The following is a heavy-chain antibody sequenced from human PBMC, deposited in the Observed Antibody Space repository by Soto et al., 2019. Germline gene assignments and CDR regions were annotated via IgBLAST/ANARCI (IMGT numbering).Heavy chain of an antibody. Sequence: GASVKVSCKASGYTFTSYDINWVRQATGQGLEWMGWMNPNSGNTGYAQKFQGRVTMTRNTSISTAYMELSSLRSEDTAVYYCARGLAQYCSGGSCYSDVWLNCFDPWGQGTLVTVSS. CDR1: GYTFTSYD. CDR3: ARGLAQYCSGGSCYSDVWLNCFDP. D-gene: IGHD2-15*01. J-gene: IGHJ5*02. V-gene: IGHV1-8*01. CDR2: MNPNSGNT.